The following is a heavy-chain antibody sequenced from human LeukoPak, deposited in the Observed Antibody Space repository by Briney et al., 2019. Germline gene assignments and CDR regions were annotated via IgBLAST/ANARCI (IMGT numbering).Heavy chain of an antibody. Sequence: SETLSLTCTVSGGSISSGTYYWTWLRQPAGKGLEWIARFYSGGSTNYNPSLRSRVTISLDTSKNQFSLKMSSVTAADTAVYYCVRVPTSVDNYYMDVWGKGTTVTVSS. CDR1: GGSISSGTYY. CDR2: FYSGGST. CDR3: VRVPTSVDNYYMDV. J-gene: IGHJ6*03. V-gene: IGHV4-61*02.